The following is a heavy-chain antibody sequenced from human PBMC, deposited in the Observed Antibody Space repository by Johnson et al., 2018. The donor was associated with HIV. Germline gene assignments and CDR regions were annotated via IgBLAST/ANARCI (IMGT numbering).Heavy chain of an antibody. V-gene: IGHV3-11*04. CDR3: ARDRIQWWSYVGTFDV. CDR2: ISSSCSTI. J-gene: IGHJ3*01. Sequence: QVQLVESGGGLVQPGGSLRLSCAASGFTVSSNYMSWIRQAPGKGLEWVSYISSSCSTIYYADSVKGRFTISRDNAKNSLYVQMDRLRADDTAVYYCARDRIQWWSYVGTFDVWGQGTTVTVSS. D-gene: IGHD2-15*01. CDR1: GFTVSSNY.